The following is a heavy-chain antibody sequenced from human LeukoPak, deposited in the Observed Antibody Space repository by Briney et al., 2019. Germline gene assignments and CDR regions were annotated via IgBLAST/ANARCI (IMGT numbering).Heavy chain of an antibody. CDR3: ARGPFIVVVPAARAGYYYYGMDV. V-gene: IGHV4-30-4*01. CDR2: IYYSGST. D-gene: IGHD2-2*01. J-gene: IGHJ6*02. CDR1: GGSISSGDYY. Sequence: SETLSLTCTVSGGSISSGDYYWSWIRQPPGKGLEWIGYIYYSGSTYYNPSLKSRVTISVDTSKNQFSLKLSSVTAADTAVYYCARGPFIVVVPAARAGYYYYGMDVWGQGTTVTVSS.